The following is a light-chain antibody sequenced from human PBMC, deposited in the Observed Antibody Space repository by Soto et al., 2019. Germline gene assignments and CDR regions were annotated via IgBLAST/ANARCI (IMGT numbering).Light chain of an antibody. CDR2: GAS. Sequence: EIVFTQSPGTLSMSPGERATLSCRASQRVSNNYLAWYQQKPGQAPRLLIYGASNRATGIPDRFSGSGSGTDFTLPISRLEPEYFAVYYCQQYGSSGTFGQGTKVEIK. J-gene: IGKJ1*01. CDR1: QRVSNNY. CDR3: QQYGSSGT. V-gene: IGKV3-20*01.